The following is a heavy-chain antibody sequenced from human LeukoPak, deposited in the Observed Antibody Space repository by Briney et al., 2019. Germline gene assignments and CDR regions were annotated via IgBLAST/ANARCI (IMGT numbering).Heavy chain of an antibody. Sequence: ASVKVSCKASGGTFSSYAISWVRQAPGQGLEWMGGIIPIFDTANYAQKFQGRVTITTDESTSTAYMELSSLRSEDTAVYYCARDTDGDGYNSENDAFDIWGQGTMVTISS. CDR2: IIPIFDTA. CDR3: ARDTDGDGYNSENDAFDI. CDR1: GGTFSSYA. V-gene: IGHV1-69*05. D-gene: IGHD5-24*01. J-gene: IGHJ3*02.